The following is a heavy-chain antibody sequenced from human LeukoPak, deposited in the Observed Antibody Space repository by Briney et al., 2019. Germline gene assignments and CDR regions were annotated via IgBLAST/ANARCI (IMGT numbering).Heavy chain of an antibody. CDR3: ARHPDHDYSNDGAFDT. V-gene: IGHV4-39*01. J-gene: IGHJ3*02. CDR1: GCSISSISCW. D-gene: IGHD4-11*01. Sequence: SETVSVTCTGSGCSISSISCWWGWIRQPPGEGVEWIGSICYSGSTYYIPSLKSRVTISVETSKNKFSLRLSSVTAADTAVYYSARHPDHDYSNDGAFDTSGQGTMVTASS. CDR2: ICYSGST.